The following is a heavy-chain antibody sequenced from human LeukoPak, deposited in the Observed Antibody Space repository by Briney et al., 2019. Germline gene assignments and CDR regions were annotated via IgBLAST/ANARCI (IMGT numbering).Heavy chain of an antibody. V-gene: IGHV4-34*01. CDR1: GGSFSGYY. J-gene: IGHJ4*02. Sequence: SETLSLTCAVYGGSFSGYYWSRIRQPPGKGLEWIGEINHSGSTNYNPSLKSRVTISVDTSKNQFSLKLNSVTAADTAVYYCARVDRLVGAIDYWGQGTLVTVSS. CDR3: ARVDRLVGAIDY. D-gene: IGHD1-26*01. CDR2: INHSGST.